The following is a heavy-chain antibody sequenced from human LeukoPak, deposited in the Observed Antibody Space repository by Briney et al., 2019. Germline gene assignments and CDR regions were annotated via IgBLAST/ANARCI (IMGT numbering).Heavy chain of an antibody. J-gene: IGHJ6*03. CDR1: GGSFSGYY. Sequence: LETLSLTCAVYGGSFSGYYWSWIRQPPGKGLEWIGEINHSGSTNYNPSLKSRVTISVDTSKNQFSLKLGSVTAADTAVYYCARVAYSYQPPNYYYYYYMDVWGKGTTVTVSS. V-gene: IGHV4-34*01. CDR3: ARVAYSYQPPNYYYYYYMDV. D-gene: IGHD5-18*01. CDR2: INHSGST.